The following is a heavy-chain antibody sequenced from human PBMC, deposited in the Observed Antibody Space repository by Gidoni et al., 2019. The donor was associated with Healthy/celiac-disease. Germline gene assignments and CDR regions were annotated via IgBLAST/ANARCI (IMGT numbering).Heavy chain of an antibody. V-gene: IGHV4-34*01. D-gene: IGHD6-25*01. CDR2: INHSGST. Sequence: QVQLQQWGAGLLKPSETLSLTCAVYGGSFSGYYWSWIRQPPGKGLEWIGEINHSGSTNYNPSLKSRVTISVDTSKNQFSLKLSSVTAADTAVYYCARARIAAVGGYFQHWGQGTLVTVSS. CDR3: ARARIAAVGGYFQH. CDR1: GGSFSGYY. J-gene: IGHJ1*01.